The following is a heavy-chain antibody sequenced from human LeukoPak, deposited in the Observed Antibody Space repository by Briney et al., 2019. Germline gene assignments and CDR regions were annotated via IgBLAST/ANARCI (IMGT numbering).Heavy chain of an antibody. V-gene: IGHV3-23*01. J-gene: IGHJ4*02. CDR1: GFTFSTSD. CDR2: ISVTGGT. Sequence: PGGSLRLSCAASGFTFSTSDMSWVRQAPGKGLEWVSKISVTGGTYYADSVKGRFTFSRDNFKNTLYLQMNSLRAEDTAVYYCAKGDYFDSWGQGTLVTVSS. CDR3: AKGDYFDS.